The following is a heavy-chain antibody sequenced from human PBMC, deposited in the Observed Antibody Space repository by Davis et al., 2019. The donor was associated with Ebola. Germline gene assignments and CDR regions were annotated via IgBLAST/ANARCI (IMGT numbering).Heavy chain of an antibody. CDR1: GGSISSYY. D-gene: IGHD6-13*01. CDR2: IYYSGST. Sequence: SETLSLTCTVSGGSISSYYWSWIRQHPGKGLEWIGYIYYSGSTYYNPSLKSRVTISVDTSKNQFSLKLSSVTAADTAVYYCAAHSSSWLNNWFDPWGQGTLVTVSS. J-gene: IGHJ5*02. CDR3: AAHSSSWLNNWFDP. V-gene: IGHV4-59*04.